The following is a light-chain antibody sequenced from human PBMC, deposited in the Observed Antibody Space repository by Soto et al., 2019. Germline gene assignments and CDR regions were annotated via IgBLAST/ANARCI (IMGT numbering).Light chain of an antibody. J-gene: IGKJ2*01. CDR3: QQRSNWPPYT. CDR2: DAS. V-gene: IGKV3-11*01. Sequence: EIVLTQSPATLSLSPGERATLSCRASQSVSSYLAWYQQKPGQAPRLLIYDASNRATGIPARFSGSGSGTDVTHTISSLEPEDFAVYYWQQRSNWPPYTFGQGTKVEIK. CDR1: QSVSSY.